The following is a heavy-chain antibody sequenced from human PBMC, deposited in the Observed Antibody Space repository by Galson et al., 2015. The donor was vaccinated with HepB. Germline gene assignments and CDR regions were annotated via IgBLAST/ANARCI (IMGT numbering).Heavy chain of an antibody. V-gene: IGHV3-7*03. CDR3: ASACL. CDR1: GFTFTDYW. D-gene: IGHD3-3*02. CDR2: IKPDGSEK. Sequence: SLRLYCADSGFTFTDYWMSWVRQAPGKGLEWVANIKPDGSEKYYVDSVKGRFTISRNNAKNSIYLQMNSLRSDDTAVYYCASACLGGQGTLVTVSS. J-gene: IGHJ4*02.